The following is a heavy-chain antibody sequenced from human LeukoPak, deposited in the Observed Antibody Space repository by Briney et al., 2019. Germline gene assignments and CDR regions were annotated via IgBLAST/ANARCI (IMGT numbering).Heavy chain of an antibody. CDR2: ISYDGSNK. J-gene: IGHJ4*02. D-gene: IGHD2-15*01. Sequence: PGGSLRLSCAASGFTFSSYAMHWVRQAPGKGLEWVAVISYDGSNKYYADSVKGRFTISRDNSKNTLYLQMNSLRAEDTAVYYCARSRAVVVVALIDYWGQGTLVTVSS. CDR3: ARSRAVVVVALIDY. CDR1: GFTFSSYA. V-gene: IGHV3-30*04.